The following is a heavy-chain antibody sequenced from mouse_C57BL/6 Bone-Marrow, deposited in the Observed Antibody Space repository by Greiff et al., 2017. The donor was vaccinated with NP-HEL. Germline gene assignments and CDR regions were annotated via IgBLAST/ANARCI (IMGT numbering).Heavy chain of an antibody. V-gene: IGHV1-64*01. J-gene: IGHJ2*01. Sequence: QVQLKQPGAELVKPGASVKLSCKASGYTFTSYWMHWVKQRPGQGLEWIGMIHPNSGSTNYNEKFKSKATLTVDKSSSTAYMQLSSLTSEDSAVYYCTITTVVADYWGQGTTLTVSS. CDR1: GYTFTSYW. CDR3: TITTVVADY. D-gene: IGHD1-1*01. CDR2: IHPNSGST.